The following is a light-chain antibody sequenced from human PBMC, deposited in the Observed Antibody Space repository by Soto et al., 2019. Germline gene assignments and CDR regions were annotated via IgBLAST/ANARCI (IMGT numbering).Light chain of an antibody. CDR1: QSIGSSY. V-gene: IGKV3-20*01. CDR3: QHYGSSWT. CDR2: DAS. Sequence: EIVLTQSPGTLSLSPGERATLSCRASQSIGSSYLAWYQHKPGQAPRPLIYDASSRATGIPDRFSGSGSGTDFTLTISRLEPEDFAVYYCQHYGSSWTFGQGTKVEIK. J-gene: IGKJ1*01.